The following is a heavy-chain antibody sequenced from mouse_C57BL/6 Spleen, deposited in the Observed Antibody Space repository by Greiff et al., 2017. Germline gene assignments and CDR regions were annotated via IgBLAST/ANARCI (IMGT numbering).Heavy chain of an antibody. D-gene: IGHD2-12*01. CDR2: IDPSDSYT. V-gene: IGHV1-69*01. CDR3: ARAVYDNFDY. J-gene: IGHJ2*01. CDR1: GYTFTSYW. Sequence: QVQLQQPGAELVMPGASVKLSCKASGYTFTSYWMHWVKQRPGQGLEWIGEIDPSDSYTNYNQKFKGKSTLTVDKSSSTAYMQLSSLTSEDSAVYYCARAVYDNFDYWGQGTTLTVSS.